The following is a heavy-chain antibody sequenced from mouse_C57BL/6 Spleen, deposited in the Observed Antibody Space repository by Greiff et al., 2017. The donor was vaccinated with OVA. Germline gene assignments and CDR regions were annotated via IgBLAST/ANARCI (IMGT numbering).Heavy chain of an antibody. J-gene: IGHJ2*01. V-gene: IGHV1-26*01. CDR1: ASPFTDYY. CDR3: ARGTQSYYFDY. CDR2: INPNNGGT. Sequence: EVQLQQSGPELVKPGASVKISTKKKASPFTDYYMNWVKQSHGKSLEWIGDINPNNGGTSYNQKFKGKATLTVDKSSSTAYMELRSLTSEDSAVYYCARGTQSYYFDYWGQGTTLTVSS.